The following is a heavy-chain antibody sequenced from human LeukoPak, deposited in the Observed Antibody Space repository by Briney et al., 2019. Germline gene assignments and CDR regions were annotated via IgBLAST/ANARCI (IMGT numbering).Heavy chain of an antibody. CDR2: IYYDGGT. D-gene: IGHD6-13*01. J-gene: IGHJ4*02. V-gene: IGHV4-4*02. CDR3: AKDPAAGIETLDY. CDR1: GDSINYNNW. Sequence: SETLSLTCTVSGDSINYNNWWSWVRQPPGKGLEWIGEIYYDGGTNYNASLKSRVTISVDKSKNQVSLNLISVTAADTAVYYCAKDPAAGIETLDYWGKGTLVTVSS.